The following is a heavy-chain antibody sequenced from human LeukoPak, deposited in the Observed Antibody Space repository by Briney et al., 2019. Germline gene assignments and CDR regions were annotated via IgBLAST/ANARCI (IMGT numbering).Heavy chain of an antibody. CDR3: ARSHRSMVRGVIHWFDP. D-gene: IGHD3-10*01. J-gene: IGHJ5*02. Sequence: GASVKVSCKASGYTLTGYYMHWVRQAPGQGLEWMGWINPNSGGTNYAQKFQGRVTMTRDTSISTAYMELSRLRSDDTAVYYCARSHRSMVRGVIHWFDPWGQGTLVTVSS. CDR1: GYTLTGYY. V-gene: IGHV1-2*02. CDR2: INPNSGGT.